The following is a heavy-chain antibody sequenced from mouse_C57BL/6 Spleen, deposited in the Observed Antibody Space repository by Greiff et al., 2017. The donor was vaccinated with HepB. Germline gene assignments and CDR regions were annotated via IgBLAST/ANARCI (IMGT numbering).Heavy chain of an antibody. Sequence: VQLKESGPGLVKPSQSLSLTCSVTGYSITSGYYWNWIRQFPGNKLEWMGYISYDGSNNYNPSLKNRISITRDTSKNQFFLKLNSVTTEDTATYYCARRGVKAYFDVWGTGTTVTVSS. D-gene: IGHD1-3*01. J-gene: IGHJ1*03. V-gene: IGHV3-6*01. CDR3: ARRGVKAYFDV. CDR2: ISYDGSN. CDR1: GYSITSGYY.